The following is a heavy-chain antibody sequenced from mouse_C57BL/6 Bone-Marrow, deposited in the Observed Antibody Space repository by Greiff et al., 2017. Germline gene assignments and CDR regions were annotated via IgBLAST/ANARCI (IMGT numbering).Heavy chain of an antibody. V-gene: IGHV1-81*01. Sequence: LQESGAELARPGASVKLSCKASGYTFTSYGISWVKQRTGQGLEWIGEIYPRSGNTYYNEKFKGKATLTADKSSSTAYMELRSLTSEDSAVYFCANYYGSSYDLLYAMDYWGQGTSVTVSS. CDR1: GYTFTSYG. J-gene: IGHJ4*01. CDR2: IYPRSGNT. CDR3: ANYYGSSYDLLYAMDY. D-gene: IGHD1-1*01.